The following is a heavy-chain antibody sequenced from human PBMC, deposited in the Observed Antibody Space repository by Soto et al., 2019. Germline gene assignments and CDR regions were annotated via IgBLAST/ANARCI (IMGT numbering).Heavy chain of an antibody. V-gene: IGHV3-33*08. Sequence: GGSLRLSCAASGFTFSSYGMHWVRQAPGKGLEWVAVISYDGSNKYYADSVRGRFTISRDTSKNPVYLQMDSLRAEDTAVYHCARDLGVQILDDWGQGTLVTVSS. J-gene: IGHJ4*02. CDR3: ARDLGVQILDD. D-gene: IGHD6-6*01. CDR2: ISYDGSNK. CDR1: GFTFSSYG.